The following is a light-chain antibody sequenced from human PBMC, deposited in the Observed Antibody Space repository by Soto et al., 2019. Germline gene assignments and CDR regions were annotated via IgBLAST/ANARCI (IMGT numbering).Light chain of an antibody. Sequence: AIQMTQSPSSLSASVGDRVTITCRASQAIRNDLAWYQQKPGKAPKLLIYAASSLQSGVPSRFSGSGSGTDFTLNISSLQPEDFAAYYCLQDYNFPRTFGQGTKVEIK. V-gene: IGKV1-6*01. CDR3: LQDYNFPRT. CDR1: QAIRND. J-gene: IGKJ1*01. CDR2: AAS.